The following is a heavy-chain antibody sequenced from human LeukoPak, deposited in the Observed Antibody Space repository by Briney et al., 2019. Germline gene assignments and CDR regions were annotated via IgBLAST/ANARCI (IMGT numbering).Heavy chain of an antibody. CDR3: TTVWNCGGDCSDAFDI. D-gene: IGHD2-21*02. Sequence: PGGSLRLSCAASGFSFRNAWMSWVHQAPGKGLEWVSRIKSKTDGGTTDYAAPVKGRFTISRDDSKNTLYLQMNSLKTEDTAVYYCTTVWNCGGDCSDAFDIWGQGTMVTVSS. CDR2: IKSKTDGGTT. V-gene: IGHV3-15*01. CDR1: GFSFRNAW. J-gene: IGHJ3*02.